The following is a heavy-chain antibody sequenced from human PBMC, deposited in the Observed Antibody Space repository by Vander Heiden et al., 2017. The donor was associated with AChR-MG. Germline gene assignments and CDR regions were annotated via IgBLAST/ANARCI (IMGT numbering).Heavy chain of an antibody. Sequence: QVQLVQSGAEVKKPGASVKVSCMASGYTFTVSYIHWVRQAPGQGLEWMGWINPNSGVTNYAQKSQGRVTMTRDTSISTAYMELSSLRFGDTAVYYCARADTINFNLWGQGTLVTVSS. CDR3: ARADTINFNL. CDR1: GYTFTVSY. CDR2: INPNSGVT. J-gene: IGHJ4*02. V-gene: IGHV1-2*02. D-gene: IGHD5-18*01.